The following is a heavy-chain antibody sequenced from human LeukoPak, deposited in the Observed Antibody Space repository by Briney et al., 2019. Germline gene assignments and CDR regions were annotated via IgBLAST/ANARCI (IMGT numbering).Heavy chain of an antibody. CDR1: GGSISSSNYY. Sequence: SETLSLTCTVSGGSISSSNYYWGWIRQPPGKGLEWIGSIYYSGSTYYNPSLKSRVTISVDTSKNQFSLKLNSVTAADTAVYYCARGGLISLANTPLGAFDIWGQGTMVSVSS. J-gene: IGHJ3*02. V-gene: IGHV4-39*07. D-gene: IGHD3/OR15-3a*01. CDR2: IYYSGST. CDR3: ARGGLISLANTPLGAFDI.